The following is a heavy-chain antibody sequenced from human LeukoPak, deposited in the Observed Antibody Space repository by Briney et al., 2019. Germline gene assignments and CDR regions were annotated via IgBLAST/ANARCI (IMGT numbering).Heavy chain of an antibody. J-gene: IGHJ4*02. CDR1: GGSISSYY. V-gene: IGHV4-59*01. CDR3: ARLGYAYYFDY. CDR2: IYYSGST. Sequence: SETLSLTCTVSGGSISSYYWSWIRQPPGKGLEWIGYIYYSGSTNYNPSFKSRVTISVDTSKNQFSLKLSSVTAADTAVYYCARLGYAYYFDYWGQGTLVTVSS. D-gene: IGHD5-12*01.